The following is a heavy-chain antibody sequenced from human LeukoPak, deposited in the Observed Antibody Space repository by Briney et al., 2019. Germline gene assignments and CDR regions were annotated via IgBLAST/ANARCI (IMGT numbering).Heavy chain of an antibody. Sequence: GGSLRLSCAASGFTFSSYAMSWVRQAPGKGLEWVSAISGSGGSTYYADSVKGRFTISRDNSKNTLYLQMNSLRAEDTAVYYCVKVGASFYYGTDVWGQGTTVTVSS. CDR1: GFTFSSYA. CDR3: VKVGASFYYGTDV. J-gene: IGHJ6*02. V-gene: IGHV3-23*01. CDR2: ISGSGGST. D-gene: IGHD1-1*01.